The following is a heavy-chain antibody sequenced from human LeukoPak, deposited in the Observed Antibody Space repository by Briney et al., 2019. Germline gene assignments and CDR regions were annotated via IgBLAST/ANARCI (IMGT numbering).Heavy chain of an antibody. CDR1: GFTSSTYA. Sequence: GGSLRLSCAASGFTSSTYAMHWVRQAPGKGLEWVAVISYDGSNKYYADSVKGRFTISRDNSKNTLYLQMNSLRAEDTAVYYCARESVLAVAGTYFDYWGQGTLVTVSS. CDR2: ISYDGSNK. D-gene: IGHD6-19*01. J-gene: IGHJ4*02. V-gene: IGHV3-30*04. CDR3: ARESVLAVAGTYFDY.